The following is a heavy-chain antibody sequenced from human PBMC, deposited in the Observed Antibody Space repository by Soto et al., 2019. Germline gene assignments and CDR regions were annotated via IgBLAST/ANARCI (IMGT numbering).Heavy chain of an antibody. CDR2: INPIVGRT. D-gene: IGHD6-6*01. J-gene: IGHJ4*02. V-gene: IGHV1-46*01. CDR3: AREGAARSYFDY. CDR1: GGTFTSYS. Sequence: ASVKVSCKASGGTFTSYSMLWVRQAPGQGLEWMGGINPIVGRTSYAQKFQGRVTITKDTSTSTAYMELSSLRSEDTAVYYCAREGAARSYFDYWGQGTLVTVSS.